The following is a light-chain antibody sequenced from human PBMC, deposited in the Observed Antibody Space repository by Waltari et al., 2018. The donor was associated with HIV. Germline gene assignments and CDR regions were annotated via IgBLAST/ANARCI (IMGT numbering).Light chain of an antibody. Sequence: QSALTQPQSVSGFPGQSLTISCTVTSSYVHTFLSWYQQHPGKAPKVIIYDVKQRPSGFPDRCAGSKSGNSAFLTSSGLQAEDEADYHGCSHAGNFSFAFGSGTKVTVL. V-gene: IGLV2-11*01. CDR2: DVK. J-gene: IGLJ1*01. CDR1: SSYVHTF. CDR3: CSHAGNFSFA.